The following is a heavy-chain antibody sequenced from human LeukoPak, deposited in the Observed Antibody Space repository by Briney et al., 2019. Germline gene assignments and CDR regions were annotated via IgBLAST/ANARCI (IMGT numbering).Heavy chain of an antibody. Sequence: GGSLRLSCAASGFTFDDYAMHWVRQAPGKGLEWVSGLNWNGGSIAYADSVKGRFTISRDNSKNTLYLQMNSLRADDTAVYYCAKHLQGTYGGYDYWGQGTLVTVSS. CDR3: AKHLQGTYGGYDY. J-gene: IGHJ4*02. CDR1: GFTFDDYA. CDR2: LNWNGGSI. D-gene: IGHD4-23*01. V-gene: IGHV3-9*01.